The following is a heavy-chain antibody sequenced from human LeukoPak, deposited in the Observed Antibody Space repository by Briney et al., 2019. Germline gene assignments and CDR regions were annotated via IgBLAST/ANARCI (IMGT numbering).Heavy chain of an antibody. V-gene: IGHV3-23*01. CDR2: ISGSGGST. Sequence: GGSLRLSCAASGFTFSSYAMSWVRQAPGKGLEWVSAISGSGGSTYYADSVKGRFTISRDNSKDTLYLQMNSLRAEDTAVYYCAKKSGMVVTATNLWGQGTLVTVSS. J-gene: IGHJ5*02. D-gene: IGHD2-21*02. CDR1: GFTFSSYA. CDR3: AKKSGMVVTATNL.